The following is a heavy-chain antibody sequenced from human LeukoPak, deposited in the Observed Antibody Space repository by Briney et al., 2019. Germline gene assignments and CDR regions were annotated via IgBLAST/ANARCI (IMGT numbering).Heavy chain of an antibody. J-gene: IGHJ4*02. V-gene: IGHV4-38-2*02. CDR3: ARGGYCANGVCYTSAFHYFDY. CDR1: GGSISSHY. Sequence: SETLSLTCTVSGGSISSHYWGWIRQPPGKGLEWIGSVYHSGNTYYNPSLKSRVTISVDTSENQFSLKLSSVTAADTAVYYCARGGYCANGVCYTSAFHYFDYWGQGTLVTVSS. CDR2: VYHSGNT. D-gene: IGHD2-8*01.